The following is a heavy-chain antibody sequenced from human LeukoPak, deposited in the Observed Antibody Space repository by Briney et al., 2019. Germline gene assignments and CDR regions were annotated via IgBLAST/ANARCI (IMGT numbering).Heavy chain of an antibody. D-gene: IGHD6-19*01. CDR1: GFTFSSYS. CDR3: ARENKQWLTRDNWFDP. CDR2: IKQVGSEK. Sequence: AGGSLRLSRAASGFTFSSYSMNWVRPAPGKGLAWVANIKQVGSEKYYVDPVKGRFTISRDNAKNSLYLQMNRLRAEDTAVYYCARENKQWLTRDNWFDPWGQGTLVTVSS. J-gene: IGHJ5*02. V-gene: IGHV3-7*01.